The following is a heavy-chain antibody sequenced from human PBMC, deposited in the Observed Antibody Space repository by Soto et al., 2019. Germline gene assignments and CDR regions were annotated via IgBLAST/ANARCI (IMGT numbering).Heavy chain of an antibody. D-gene: IGHD1-1*01. V-gene: IGHV4-34*01. CDR2: INHSGST. CDR3: ARTTGTTSRGSFDY. Sequence: QVQLQQWGAGRLKPSETLSLTCAVYGGSFSGYYWSWIRQPPGKGLEWIGEINHSGSTNYNPSLKSRVTVSVDTSKNQFSRKLSSVTAADTAVYYCARTTGTTSRGSFDYCGQGTLVTVSS. CDR1: GGSFSGYY. J-gene: IGHJ4*02.